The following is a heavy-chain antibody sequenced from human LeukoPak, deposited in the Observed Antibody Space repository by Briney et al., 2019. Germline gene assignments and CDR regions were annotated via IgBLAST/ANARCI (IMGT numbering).Heavy chain of an antibody. J-gene: IGHJ4*02. CDR3: ARDLFGLRSYCSGGSCYSIDY. Sequence: ASVKVSCKASGYTFSSYGISWVRQAPGQGLEWMGWISAYNGNTNYAQKLQGRVTMTTDPSTSTVYMELRSLRSDDTAVSYCARDLFGLRSYCSGGSCYSIDYWGQGTLVTVSS. CDR1: GYTFSSYG. V-gene: IGHV1-18*01. D-gene: IGHD2-15*01. CDR2: ISAYNGNT.